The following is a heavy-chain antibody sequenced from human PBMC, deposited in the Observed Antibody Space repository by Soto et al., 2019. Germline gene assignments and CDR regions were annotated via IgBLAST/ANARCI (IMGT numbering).Heavy chain of an antibody. CDR2: IYHSGST. D-gene: IGHD2-15*01. CDR1: GGSISSSNW. J-gene: IGHJ5*02. Sequence: SETLSLTCAVSGGSISSSNWWSWVRQPPGKGLEWIGEIYHSGSTNYNPSLKSRVTISVDKSKNQFSLKLSSVTAADTAVYYCARDIVVVVAGYNWFDPWGQGTLVTVSS. V-gene: IGHV4-4*02. CDR3: ARDIVVVVAGYNWFDP.